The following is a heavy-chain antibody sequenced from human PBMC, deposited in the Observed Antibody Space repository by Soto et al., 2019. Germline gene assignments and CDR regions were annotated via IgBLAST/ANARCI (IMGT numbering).Heavy chain of an antibody. J-gene: IGHJ3*02. CDR3: ARDMAAAVDDAFDI. Sequence: PVKDSGAASGGTFSSYALSWVRQAPGQGLEWMGGIIPIFGTANYAQKCQGRVTITADESTSTAYMELSSLRSEDTAVYYCARDMAAAVDDAFDIWG. CDR2: IIPIFGTA. D-gene: IGHD6-13*01. V-gene: IGHV1-69*01. CDR1: GGTFSSYA.